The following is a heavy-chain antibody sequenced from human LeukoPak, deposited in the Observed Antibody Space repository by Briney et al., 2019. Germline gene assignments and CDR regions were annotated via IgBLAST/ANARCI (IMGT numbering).Heavy chain of an antibody. D-gene: IGHD3-9*01. Sequence: GGSLRLSCAASGFTFSSYGMHWVRQAPGKGLEWVAVISYDGSNKYYADSVKGRFTISRDNSKNTLYLQMNSLRAEDTAVYYCAKDSTPTLRYFDWLPDYYCYYGMDVWGQGTTVTVSS. CDR1: GFTFSSYG. CDR2: ISYDGSNK. V-gene: IGHV3-30*18. J-gene: IGHJ6*02. CDR3: AKDSTPTLRYFDWLPDYYCYYGMDV.